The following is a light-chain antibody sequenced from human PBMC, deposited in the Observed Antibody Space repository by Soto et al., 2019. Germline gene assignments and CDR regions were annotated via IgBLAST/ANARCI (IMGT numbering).Light chain of an antibody. CDR1: QSVSAGY. J-gene: IGKJ1*01. V-gene: IGKV3-20*01. Sequence: EFVLTQSPGTLSLSPGERATLSCRASQSVSAGYLAWYQQKPGQAPRLLISGASSRATAIPDRFSGSGSGADFTLTIRRLEPEDFAVYYCQQYARSPATFGQGTKVEIK. CDR3: QQYARSPAT. CDR2: GAS.